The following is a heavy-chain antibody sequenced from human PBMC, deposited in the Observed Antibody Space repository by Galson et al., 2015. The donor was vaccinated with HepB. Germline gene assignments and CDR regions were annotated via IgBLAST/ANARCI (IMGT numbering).Heavy chain of an antibody. CDR3: ARDRWASLAVAGGDY. J-gene: IGHJ4*02. V-gene: IGHV1-18*01. D-gene: IGHD6-19*01. CDR1: GYTFTSYG. CDR2: ISAYNGNT. Sequence: SVKVSCKASGYTFTSYGISWVRQAPGQGLEWMGWISAYNGNTNYAQKVQGRVTMTTDTPTSTAYMELRSLRSDDTAVYYCARDRWASLAVAGGDYWGQGTLVTVSS.